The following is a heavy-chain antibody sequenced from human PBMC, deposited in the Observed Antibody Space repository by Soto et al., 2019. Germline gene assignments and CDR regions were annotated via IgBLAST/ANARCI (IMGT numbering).Heavy chain of an antibody. CDR1: GGSISSGGYS. Sequence: SETLSLTCAVSGGSISSGGYSWSWIRQPPGKGLEWIGHIYHSGSTYYNPSLKSRVTISVDRSKNQFSLKLSSVTAADTAVYYCASQLRYYYDSSGYYYAPRYFDYWGQGTLVTVSS. D-gene: IGHD3-22*01. V-gene: IGHV4-30-2*01. J-gene: IGHJ4*02. CDR2: IYHSGST. CDR3: ASQLRYYYDSSGYYYAPRYFDY.